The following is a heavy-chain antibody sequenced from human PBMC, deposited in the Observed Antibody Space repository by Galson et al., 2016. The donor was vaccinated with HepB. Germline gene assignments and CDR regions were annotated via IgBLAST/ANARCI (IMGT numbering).Heavy chain of an antibody. CDR1: GGTFSSYA. V-gene: IGHV1-69*06. Sequence: SVKVSCKAPGGTFSSYAISWVRQAPGQGLEWIGGIIPIFGTTNYAQKFQGRVTITADKSTSTAYMELTSLRAEDTAVYYCAKHWRGVMVVAATPVDAFDIWGQGTMVTVSS. CDR2: IIPIFGTT. J-gene: IGHJ3*02. D-gene: IGHD2-15*01. CDR3: AKHWRGVMVVAATPVDAFDI.